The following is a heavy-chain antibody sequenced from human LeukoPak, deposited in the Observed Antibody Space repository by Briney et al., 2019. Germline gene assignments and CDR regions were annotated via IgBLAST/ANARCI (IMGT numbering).Heavy chain of an antibody. D-gene: IGHD3-3*01. V-gene: IGHV4-4*07. CDR2: IYTSGST. CDR1: GGSISSYY. J-gene: IGHJ5*02. CDR3: ARVRAGITIFGVVNPNWFDP. Sequence: SETLSLTCTVSGGSISSYYWSWIRQPAGKGLEWIGRIYTSGSTNYNPSLKSRVTMSVDTSKNQFSLKLSSVTAADTAVYYCARVRAGITIFGVVNPNWFDPWGQGTLVTVSS.